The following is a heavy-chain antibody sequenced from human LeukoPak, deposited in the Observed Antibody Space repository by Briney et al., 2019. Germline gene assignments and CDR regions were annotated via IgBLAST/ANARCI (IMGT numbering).Heavy chain of an antibody. CDR2: ISVSGGST. V-gene: IGHV3-23*01. D-gene: IGHD1-26*01. J-gene: IGHJ4*02. Sequence: GGSLRLSCAASGFTFSSYAMRWVRQAPGKGLEWVSAISVSGGSTYYADSVKGRFTISRDNAKNTVYLQMNSLRVEETAVYYCARGIVGTTMGRYWGQGTLVTVSS. CDR1: GFTFSSYA. CDR3: ARGIVGTTMGRY.